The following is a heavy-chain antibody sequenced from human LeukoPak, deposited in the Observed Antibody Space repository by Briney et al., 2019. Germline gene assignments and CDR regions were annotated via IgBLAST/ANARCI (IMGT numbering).Heavy chain of an antibody. Sequence: GASVKVSCKASGYTFTGYYMHWVRQAPGQGLEWMGWINPNSGGTNYAQKFQGRVTMTRDTSISTAYMELSRLRSDDTAVYYCARRETGSYCSGGSCYSAWFDPWGQGTLVTVSS. CDR1: GYTFTGYY. V-gene: IGHV1-2*02. D-gene: IGHD2-15*01. CDR2: INPNSGGT. J-gene: IGHJ5*02. CDR3: ARRETGSYCSGGSCYSAWFDP.